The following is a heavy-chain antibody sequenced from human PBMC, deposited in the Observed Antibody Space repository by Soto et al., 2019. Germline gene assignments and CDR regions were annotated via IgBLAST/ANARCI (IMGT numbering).Heavy chain of an antibody. CDR3: ARGRSGSYSFDY. Sequence: PVGSLRLSCAASGFTLSSYWIHWVRQAPGRGLVWVSRINGDGSTTNYADSLKGRFTISRDNAKNTMFLQMNSLRAEDTAVYFCARGRSGSYSFDYWGQGTLVTVSS. CDR2: INGDGSTT. V-gene: IGHV3-74*01. CDR1: GFTLSSYW. J-gene: IGHJ4*02. D-gene: IGHD3-10*01.